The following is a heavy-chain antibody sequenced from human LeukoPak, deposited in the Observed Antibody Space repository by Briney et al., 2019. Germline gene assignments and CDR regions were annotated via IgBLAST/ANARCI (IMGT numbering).Heavy chain of an antibody. D-gene: IGHD1-26*01. J-gene: IGHJ4*02. CDR2: ITGGGGST. CDR3: VRSRSYYFDY. V-gene: IGHV3-43*02. Sequence: GGSLRLSCAASGFTFDDYAMYWVRQAPGKGLEWVSLITGGGGSTYYADSVKGRFTISRDNSKNSLYLQMDSLRAEDTALYFCVRSRSYYFDYWGQGTLVTVSS. CDR1: GFTFDDYA.